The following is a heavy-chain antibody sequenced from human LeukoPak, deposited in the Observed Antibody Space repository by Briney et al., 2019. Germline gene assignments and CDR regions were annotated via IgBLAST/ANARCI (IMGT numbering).Heavy chain of an antibody. D-gene: IGHD3-22*01. V-gene: IGHV1-18*01. J-gene: IGHJ4*02. CDR3: ARDWSGYYDSSGSLSASGDFDY. Sequence: ASVKASCKASGGTFSSYAISWVRQAPGQGLEWMGGISAYNGNTNYAQKLQGRVTMTTDTSTSTAYMELRSLRSDDTAVYYCARDWSGYYDSSGSLSASGDFDYWGQGTLVTVSS. CDR1: GGTFSSYA. CDR2: ISAYNGNT.